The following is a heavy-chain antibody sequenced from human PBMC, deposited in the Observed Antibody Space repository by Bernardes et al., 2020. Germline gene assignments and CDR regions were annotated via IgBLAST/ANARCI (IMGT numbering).Heavy chain of an antibody. CDR2: IYHSGST. Sequence: SETLSLTCAVSGGSISSSNWWTWVRQPPGKGLEWIGEIYHSGSTNYNPSLKSRVTISVDKSKNQFSLNLSSVTAADTAVYYCARVPNDYGDYFLDCWGQGTLVTVSS. D-gene: IGHD4-17*01. J-gene: IGHJ4*02. CDR1: GGSISSSNW. V-gene: IGHV4-4*02. CDR3: ARVPNDYGDYFLDC.